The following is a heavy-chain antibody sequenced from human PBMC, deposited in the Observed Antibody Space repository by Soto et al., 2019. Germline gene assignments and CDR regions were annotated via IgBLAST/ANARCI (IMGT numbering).Heavy chain of an antibody. V-gene: IGHV4-61*01. Sequence: SETLSLTCTVSGGSVSSGSYYWSWIRQPPGKGLEWIGYIYYSRSTNYNPSLKSRVTISVDTSKNQFSLKLSSVTAADTAVYYCARVRYCSGGSCFDYWGQGTLVTVSS. CDR3: ARVRYCSGGSCFDY. CDR2: IYYSRST. D-gene: IGHD2-15*01. CDR1: GGSVSSGSYY. J-gene: IGHJ4*02.